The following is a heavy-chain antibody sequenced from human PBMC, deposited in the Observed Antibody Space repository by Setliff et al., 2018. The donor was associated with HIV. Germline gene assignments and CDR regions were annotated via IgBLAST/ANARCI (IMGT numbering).Heavy chain of an antibody. CDR1: GGSISSGGYY. CDR2: IYYSGST. Sequence: LSLTCTVSGGSISSGGYYWSWIRQHPGKGLEWIGYIYYSGSTYYNPSLKSRVTISIDTSKNQLSLKLSSVTAADTAVYYCARGLVVVTDSDYDTNYYYYYYMDVWGKGTTVTVSS. V-gene: IGHV4-31*03. D-gene: IGHD5-12*01. CDR3: ARGLVVVTDSDYDTNYYYYYYMDV. J-gene: IGHJ6*03.